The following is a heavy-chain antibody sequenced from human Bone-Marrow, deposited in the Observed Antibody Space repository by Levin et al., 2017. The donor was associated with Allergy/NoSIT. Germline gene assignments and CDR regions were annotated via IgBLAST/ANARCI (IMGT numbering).Heavy chain of an antibody. D-gene: IGHD3-22*01. V-gene: IGHV3-23*01. J-gene: IGHJ4*02. CDR2: ISVSGGST. CDR1: GFTFSSYA. CDR3: AKNYYSTTWFRPAFFDY. Sequence: PGGSLRLSCAASGFTFSSYAVSWVRQAPGKGLEWVSTISVSGGSTYYADSVKGRFTISRDSSKNTLYLQMDSLRAEDTAIYYCAKNYYSTTWFRPAFFDYWGQGTLVTVSS.